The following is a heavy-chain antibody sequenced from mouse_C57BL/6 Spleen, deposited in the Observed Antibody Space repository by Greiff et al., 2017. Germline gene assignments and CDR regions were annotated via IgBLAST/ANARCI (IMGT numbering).Heavy chain of an antibody. CDR2: INYDGSST. D-gene: IGHD3-3*01. Sequence: DVKLVESEGGLVQPGSSMKLSCTASGFTFSDYYMAWVRQVPEKGLEWVANINYDGSSTYYLDSLKSRFIISRDNAKNILYLQMSSLKSEDTATYYCARGGLDYWGQGTTLTVSS. J-gene: IGHJ2*01. V-gene: IGHV5-16*01. CDR3: ARGGLDY. CDR1: GFTFSDYY.